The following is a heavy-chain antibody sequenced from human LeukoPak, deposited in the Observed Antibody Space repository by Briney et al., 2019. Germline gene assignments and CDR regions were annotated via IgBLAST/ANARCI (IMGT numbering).Heavy chain of an antibody. J-gene: IGHJ4*02. CDR2: INHSGST. V-gene: IGHV4-34*01. CDR3: ARRRPRNDGSYRALDY. Sequence: SETLSLTCAVYGGSFSGYYWSWIRQPPGKGLEWIGEINHSGSTNYNPSLKSRVTISVDTSKNQFSLKLRSVTAADTAVYYCARRRPRNDGSYRALDYWGQGTLVTVSS. D-gene: IGHD1-26*01. CDR1: GGSFSGYY.